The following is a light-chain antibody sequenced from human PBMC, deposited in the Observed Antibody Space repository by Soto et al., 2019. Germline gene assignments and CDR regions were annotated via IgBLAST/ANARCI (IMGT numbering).Light chain of an antibody. CDR3: QQRSNWPIT. CDR2: GAS. V-gene: IGKV3D-20*02. Sequence: EIVLTQSPDTLSLSPGERATLSCRASRTVIRNNLAWHQQKPGQTPRLLVYGASNRATGIPARFSGSGSGTEFTLTISSLQSEDFALYYCQQRSNWPITFGQGTRLEIK. J-gene: IGKJ5*01. CDR1: RTVIRNN.